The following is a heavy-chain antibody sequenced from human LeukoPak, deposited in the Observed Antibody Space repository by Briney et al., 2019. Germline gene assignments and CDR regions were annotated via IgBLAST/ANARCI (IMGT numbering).Heavy chain of an antibody. J-gene: IGHJ4*02. Sequence: GGSLRLSCAASGFTFNIYWMHWVRQAPGKGLVWVSRINSDGSSPTYADSVKGRFTISRDNSKNTLYLQMNSLRAEDTAVYYCAAGEQTDYWGQGTLVTVSS. D-gene: IGHD4-17*01. CDR1: GFTFNIYW. CDR2: INSDGSSP. V-gene: IGHV3-74*01. CDR3: AAGEQTDY.